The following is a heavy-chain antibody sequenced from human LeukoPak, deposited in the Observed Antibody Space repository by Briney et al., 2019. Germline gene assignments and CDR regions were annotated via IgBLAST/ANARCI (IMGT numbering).Heavy chain of an antibody. D-gene: IGHD3-22*01. Sequence: PGGSLRLSCAASGFTFSSYGMHWVRQAPGKGLEWVAFIRYDGSNKYYADSVKGRFTISRDNSKNTLYLQMNSLRAEDTAVYYCAKCGYYDSSGGVDYWGQGTLVTVSS. CDR2: IRYDGSNK. J-gene: IGHJ4*02. V-gene: IGHV3-30*02. CDR3: AKCGYYDSSGGVDY. CDR1: GFTFSSYG.